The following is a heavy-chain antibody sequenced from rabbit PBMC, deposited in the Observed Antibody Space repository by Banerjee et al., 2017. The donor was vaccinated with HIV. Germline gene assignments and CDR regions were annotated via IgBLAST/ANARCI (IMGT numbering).Heavy chain of an antibody. D-gene: IGHD7-1*01. V-gene: IGHV1S40*01. Sequence: QSLEESGGDLVKPGASLTLTCTASGFSFSSSDYMCWVRQAPGKGLEWIACIAGDSSGFTYSATWATGRFTISKTSSTTVTLQMTSLTVADTATYFCARDTGTSFSSYGMDLWGPGTLVTVS. CDR3: ARDTGTSFSSYGMDL. J-gene: IGHJ6*01. CDR2: IAGDSSGFT. CDR1: GFSFSSSDY.